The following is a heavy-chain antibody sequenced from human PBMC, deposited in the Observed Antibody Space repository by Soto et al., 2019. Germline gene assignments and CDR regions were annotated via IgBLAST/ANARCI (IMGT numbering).Heavy chain of an antibody. CDR1: GFTFSSYW. D-gene: IGHD6-19*01. CDR2: IKQDGSEK. CDR3: ARVPSSGWYYFDY. J-gene: IGHJ4*02. V-gene: IGHV3-7*01. Sequence: GGSLRLSCAASGFTFSSYWMSWVRQAPGKGLEWVANIKQDGSEKYYVDSVKGRFTISRDNAKNSLYLQMNSLRAEDTAVYNCARVPSSGWYYFDYWGQGTLVTVSS.